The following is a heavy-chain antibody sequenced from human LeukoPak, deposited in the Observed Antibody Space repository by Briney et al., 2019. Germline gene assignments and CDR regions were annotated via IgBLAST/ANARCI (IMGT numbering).Heavy chain of an antibody. V-gene: IGHV4-59*08. CDR3: ARHGDILTGLYYYYYYGMDV. Sequence: SETLSLTCTVSGGSISSYYWSWIRQPPGKGLGWSGYIYYSGSTNYNPSLKSRVTISVDTSKNQFSLKLSSVTAAHTAVYCCARHGDILTGLYYYYYYGMDVWGQGPTVTVSS. CDR1: GGSISSYY. D-gene: IGHD3-9*01. J-gene: IGHJ6*02. CDR2: IYYSGST.